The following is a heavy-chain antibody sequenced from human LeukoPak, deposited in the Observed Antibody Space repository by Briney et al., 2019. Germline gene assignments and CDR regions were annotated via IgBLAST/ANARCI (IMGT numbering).Heavy chain of an antibody. J-gene: IGHJ4*02. V-gene: IGHV3-53*01. CDR2: IYSGGST. Sequence: GGSLRLCCAASGFTVSSNYMSWVRQAPGKGLEWVSVIYSGGSTYYADSVKGRFTISRDNSKNTLYLQMNSLRAEDTAVYYCARDSGSSKCACSYIDYWGQGTLVTVSS. CDR1: GFTVSSNY. CDR3: ARDSGSSKCACSYIDY. D-gene: IGHD1-26*01.